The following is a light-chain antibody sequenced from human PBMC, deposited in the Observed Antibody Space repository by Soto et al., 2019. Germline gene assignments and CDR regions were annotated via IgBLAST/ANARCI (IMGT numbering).Light chain of an antibody. CDR3: QQYNNWPVT. CDR2: DAS. V-gene: IGKV3-11*01. J-gene: IGKJ4*01. CDR1: QSVSSY. Sequence: EIVLTQSPATLSLSPGERATLSCRASQSVSSYLAWYQQKPGQAPRLLIYDASNRATGIAARFSGSGSGTEFTLTISGLQSEDFATYYCQQYNNWPVTFGGGTKVDIK.